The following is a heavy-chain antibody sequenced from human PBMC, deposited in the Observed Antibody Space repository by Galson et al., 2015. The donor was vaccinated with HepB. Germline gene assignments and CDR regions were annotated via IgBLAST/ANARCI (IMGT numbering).Heavy chain of an antibody. J-gene: IGHJ3*02. CDR2: INPSGGST. Sequence: SVKVSCKASGYTFTSYYMHWVRQAPGQGLEWMGIINPSGGSTSYAQKLQGRVTMTRDTSTSTVYMELSSLRSEDTAVYYCARGGYCSSTSCYLIGAGDAFDIWGQGTMVTVSS. CDR3: ARGGYCSSTSCYLIGAGDAFDI. CDR1: GYTFTSYY. V-gene: IGHV1-46*04. D-gene: IGHD2-2*03.